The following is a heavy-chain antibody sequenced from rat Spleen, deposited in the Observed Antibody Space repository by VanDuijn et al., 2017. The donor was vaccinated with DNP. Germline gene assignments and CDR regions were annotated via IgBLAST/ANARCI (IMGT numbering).Heavy chain of an antibody. V-gene: IGHV5-22*01. CDR2: IRYDGGST. CDR1: GFTFSDYY. D-gene: IGHD1-2*01. J-gene: IGHJ3*01. Sequence: EVQLVESGGDLVQPGRSLKLFCAASGFTFSDYYMAWIRQAPTMGLEWVAYIRYDGGSTKYGDSVKGRFTMSRDNVKSSLSLQMNSLTSEDTATYFCARHEAYNSYIYGFAYWGQGTLVTVSS. CDR3: ARHEAYNSYIYGFAY.